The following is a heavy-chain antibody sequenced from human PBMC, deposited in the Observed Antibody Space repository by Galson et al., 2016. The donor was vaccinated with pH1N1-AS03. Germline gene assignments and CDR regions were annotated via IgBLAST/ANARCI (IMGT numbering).Heavy chain of an antibody. CDR2: IFTGGTT. CDR3: ARGITIFGLARPALDS. Sequence: SLRLSCAVSGFSVSSKYMNWVRQAPGKGLEWISVIFTGGTTYYADSVRGRFTISRDDSRNTLYLQMNSLRNEDTAVYYCARGITIFGLARPALDSWGQGTRLTVSS. CDR1: GFSVSSKY. V-gene: IGHV3-66*02. J-gene: IGHJ4*02. D-gene: IGHD3-3*01.